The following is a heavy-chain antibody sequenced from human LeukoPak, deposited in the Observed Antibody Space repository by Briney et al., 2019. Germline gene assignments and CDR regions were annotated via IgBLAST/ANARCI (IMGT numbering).Heavy chain of an antibody. D-gene: IGHD3-10*01. CDR2: MNPNSGNT. J-gene: IGHJ3*02. CDR3: ARVLVRGVIYAFDI. V-gene: IGHV1-8*02. CDR1: GYTFSSYV. Sequence: ASVKVSCKASGYTFSSYVINWVRQATGQGLEWMGWMNPNSGNTAYAQKFQGRVTMTRDTSISTAYMELSRLRSDDTAVYYCARVLVRGVIYAFDIWGQGTMVTVSS.